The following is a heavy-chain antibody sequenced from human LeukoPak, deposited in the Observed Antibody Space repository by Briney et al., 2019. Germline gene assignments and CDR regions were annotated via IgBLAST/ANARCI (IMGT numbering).Heavy chain of an antibody. Sequence: PGGSLRLSCAASGFTFSSYWMHWVRQAPGKGLVWVSRINSDGSSTSYADSVKGRFTISRDNSKNTLYLQMNSLRAEDTAVYYCAKDRAIAADPEYIFDYWGQGTLVTVSS. CDR1: GFTFSSYW. CDR3: AKDRAIAADPEYIFDY. J-gene: IGHJ4*02. D-gene: IGHD6-6*01. V-gene: IGHV3-74*01. CDR2: INSDGSST.